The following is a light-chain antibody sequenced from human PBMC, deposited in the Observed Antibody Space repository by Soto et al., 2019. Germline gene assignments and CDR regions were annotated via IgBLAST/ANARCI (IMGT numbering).Light chain of an antibody. Sequence: QSVLTQPPSVSGAPGQRVTISCTGTASSIAARYDVHWYQQIPGKAPKLLIYGNNNRPSGVPDRLSASKSGISASLAITGLQADDEADYYCQSYDNSLNEWVFGGGTKLTVL. J-gene: IGLJ3*02. V-gene: IGLV1-40*01. CDR3: QSYDNSLNEWV. CDR1: ASSIAARYD. CDR2: GNN.